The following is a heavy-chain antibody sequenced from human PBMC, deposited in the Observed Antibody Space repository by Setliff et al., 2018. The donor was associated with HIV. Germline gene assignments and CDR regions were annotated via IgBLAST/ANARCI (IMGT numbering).Heavy chain of an antibody. J-gene: IGHJ4*02. CDR2: IKSKAYGERT. D-gene: IGHD1-1*01. V-gene: IGHV3-49*04. CDR3: TPPPGTY. Sequence: GGSLRLSCTASGFTFGEYAMSWVRQAPGKGLEWVGIIKSKAYGERTEYAASVKGRFTLSRDDSKSIAYLQMNSLKTEDTGVYYCTPPPGTYWGQGTLVTVSS. CDR1: GFTFGEYA.